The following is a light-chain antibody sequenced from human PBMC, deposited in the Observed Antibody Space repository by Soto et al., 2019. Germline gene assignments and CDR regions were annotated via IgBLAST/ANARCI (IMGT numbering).Light chain of an antibody. Sequence: QSVLTQPPSVSGAPGQRVTISCTGSSSNIGAGYDVHWYQQLPGTAPQLLIYGNSKRPSGVPDRFSGSKSGTSASLAITGXXXXXXXXXYCQSYDSSLSVVFGGGTKLTVX. J-gene: IGLJ2*01. V-gene: IGLV1-40*01. CDR2: GNS. CDR1: SSNIGAGYD. CDR3: QSYDSSLSVV.